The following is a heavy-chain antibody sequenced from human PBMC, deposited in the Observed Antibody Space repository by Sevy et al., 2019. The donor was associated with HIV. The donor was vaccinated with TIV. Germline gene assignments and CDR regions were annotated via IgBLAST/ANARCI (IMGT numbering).Heavy chain of an antibody. J-gene: IGHJ4*02. CDR1: GFTFTKYS. V-gene: IGHV3-23*01. CDR2: LSFGCGEI. D-gene: IGHD2-8*01. Sequence: GGSLRLSCAASGFTFTKYSMSWVRQPPGKGLEWVSALSFGCGEINYADSVKGRFTISRDNSKSSVYLQMNNLRPEDTAVYYCAREGCTKPHDYWGQGTLVTVSS. CDR3: AREGCTKPHDY.